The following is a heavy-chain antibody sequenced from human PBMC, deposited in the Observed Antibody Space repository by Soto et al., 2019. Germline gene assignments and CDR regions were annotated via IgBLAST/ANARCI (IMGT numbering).Heavy chain of an antibody. V-gene: IGHV1-18*01. Sequence: QLQLVQSGADVGKPGASVKVSCKASGYTFTNYGLSWVRQAPGQGLEWMGWISAYNGHTNYAQNLPGRVTMTTDTSTSTAYMELGSLRSDDTAVYYCASDIVVVPAAVANALDIWGQGTMVTVSS. CDR1: GYTFTNYG. CDR3: ASDIVVVPAAVANALDI. J-gene: IGHJ3*02. D-gene: IGHD2-2*01. CDR2: ISAYNGHT.